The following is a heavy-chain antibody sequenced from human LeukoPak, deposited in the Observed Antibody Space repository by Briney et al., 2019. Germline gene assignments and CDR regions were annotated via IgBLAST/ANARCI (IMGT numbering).Heavy chain of an antibody. V-gene: IGHV4-34*01. CDR1: GGSFSGYY. Sequence: KPSETLSLTCAVYGGSFSGYYWSWIRQPPGKGLEWIGEINHSGSTNYNPPLKSRVTISVDTSKNQFSLKLSSVTAADTAVYYCAREGSIAVAHDAFDIWGQGTMVTVSS. CDR3: AREGSIAVAHDAFDI. D-gene: IGHD6-19*01. CDR2: INHSGST. J-gene: IGHJ3*02.